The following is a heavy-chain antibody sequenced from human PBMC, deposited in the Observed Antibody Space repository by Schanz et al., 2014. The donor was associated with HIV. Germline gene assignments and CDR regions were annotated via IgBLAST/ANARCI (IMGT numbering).Heavy chain of an antibody. CDR3: TRAGLWYNAGDFYGSAFDV. J-gene: IGHJ3*01. V-gene: IGHV1-8*01. Sequence: QVQLVQSGAVVKKPGASVKVPCKASGYTFINYDIHWVRQASGLGLEWMGWINPKSGNTGYAQRFQGRVTVTMSTSKRTIYMELSGLTSEDTAVYYCTRAGLWYNAGDFYGSAFDVWGPGTAVTVSS. CDR1: GYTFINYD. CDR2: INPKSGNT. D-gene: IGHD2-21*01.